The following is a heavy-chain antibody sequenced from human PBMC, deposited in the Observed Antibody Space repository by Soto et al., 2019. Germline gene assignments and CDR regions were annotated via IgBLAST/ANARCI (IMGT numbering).Heavy chain of an antibody. CDR3: ARDRGTSSSMLYLYGMDV. CDR2: TSYDGSSK. D-gene: IGHD2-8*01. V-gene: IGHV3-30*03. CDR1: GFSFSNYA. Sequence: GGSLRLSCAASGFSFSNYAMHWVRQAPGKGLEWVTVTSYDGSSKYYADSVNGRFTISRDNSKNTLYLQMNSLRGEDTALYYCARDRGTSSSMLYLYGMDVWGPGTAVTVSS. J-gene: IGHJ6*02.